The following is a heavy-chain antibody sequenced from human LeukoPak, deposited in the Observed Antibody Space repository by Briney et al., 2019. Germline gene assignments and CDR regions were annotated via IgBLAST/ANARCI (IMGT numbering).Heavy chain of an antibody. D-gene: IGHD3-16*01. CDR1: GFTVSSNS. V-gene: IGHV3-53*01. J-gene: IGHJ4*02. Sequence: GGSLRLSCTVSGFTVSSNSMSWVRQAPGKGLEWVSFIYSAGSTHYSDSVKGRFTISIDNSKNTLYLQMNTRRAEDTAVYYCARRAGAYTHPYDYWGQGTLVTVS. CDR2: IYSAGST. CDR3: ARRAGAYTHPYDY.